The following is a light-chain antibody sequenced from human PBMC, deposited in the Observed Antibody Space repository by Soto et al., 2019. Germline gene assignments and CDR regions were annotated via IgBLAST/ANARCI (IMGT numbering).Light chain of an antibody. Sequence: QSALTQPTSVSGSPGQSITISCTGNHNDIGTYDYVSWYQQHPGRAPRLLIYGVITRPSGISDRFSASKSGLTASLTISGLQPEDEADYYCSSFTSDRIYVFGPGTKLTVL. CDR3: SSFTSDRIYV. J-gene: IGLJ1*01. V-gene: IGLV2-14*03. CDR2: GVI. CDR1: HNDIGTYDY.